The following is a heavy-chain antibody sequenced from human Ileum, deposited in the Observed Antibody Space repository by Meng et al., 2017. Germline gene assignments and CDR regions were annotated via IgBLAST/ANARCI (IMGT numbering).Heavy chain of an antibody. V-gene: IGHV4-4*02. CDR2: MNLGGSP. CDR1: GRSISSSDW. CDR3: ATCIRGRPWFDP. Sequence: QVQPQGSGPVRVEPSGTLSLTCAVSGRSISSSDWWSWVRQPPGKGLEWIAEMNLGGSPNYNPSLKSRVTMSVDKSNDHLSLQLTSVTAADTAVYYCATCIRGRPWFDPWGQGTLVTVSS. D-gene: IGHD1-14*01. J-gene: IGHJ5*02.